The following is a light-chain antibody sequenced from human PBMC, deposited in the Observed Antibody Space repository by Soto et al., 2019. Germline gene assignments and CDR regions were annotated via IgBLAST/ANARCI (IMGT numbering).Light chain of an antibody. J-gene: IGKJ2*01. CDR2: GGS. CDR3: HQYATSSPT. Sequence: DIQMTQSPSTLSASVGDRVTITSRASQSISVYLAWYQQRPREAPKLLIYGGSSLESGVPSRFSGSGSGTECTLTISSLQPTDFATYYCHQYATSSPTFGQGTKLEI. CDR1: QSISVY. V-gene: IGKV1-5*01.